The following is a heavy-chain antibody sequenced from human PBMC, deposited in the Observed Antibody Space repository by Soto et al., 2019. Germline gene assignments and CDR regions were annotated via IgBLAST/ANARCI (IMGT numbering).Heavy chain of an antibody. J-gene: IGHJ6*02. V-gene: IGHV1-69*06. D-gene: IGHD2-15*01. CDR3: ARLVVVAAYYYYGMDV. CDR2: IIPIFGTA. CDR1: GGTFSSYA. Sequence: QVQLAQSGAEVKKPGSSVKVSCKASGGTFSSYAISWVRQAPGQGLEWMGGIIPIFGTANYAQKFQGRVTITADKSTSTAYMELSSLRSEDTAVYYCARLVVVAAYYYYGMDVWGQGTTVTVSS.